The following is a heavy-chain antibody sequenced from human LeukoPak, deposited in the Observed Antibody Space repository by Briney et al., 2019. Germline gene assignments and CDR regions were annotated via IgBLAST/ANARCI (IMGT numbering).Heavy chain of an antibody. CDR1: GFTFSSYW. V-gene: IGHV3-7*03. Sequence: GGSLRLSCAASGFTFSSYWMSWVRQAPGKGLEWVANIKQDGSEKYYVDSVKGRFTISRDNTKKSLILQMNSLRADDTAVYYCARDYAGDTSGLVLDYWGQGTLVTVSS. J-gene: IGHJ4*02. CDR2: IKQDGSEK. CDR3: ARDYAGDTSGLVLDY. D-gene: IGHD3-22*01.